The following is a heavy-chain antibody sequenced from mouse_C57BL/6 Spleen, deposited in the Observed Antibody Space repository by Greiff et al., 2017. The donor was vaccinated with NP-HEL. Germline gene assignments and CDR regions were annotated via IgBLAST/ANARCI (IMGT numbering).Heavy chain of an antibody. V-gene: IGHV1-42*01. CDR1: GYSFTGYY. Sequence: VQLQQSGPELVKPGASVKISCKASGYSFTGYYMNWVKQSPEKSLEWIGEINPSTGGTTYNQKFKAKATLTVDKSSSTAYMQRKSLTSEDSAVYYCARQDSSGLAWFAYWGQGTLVTVSA. CDR3: ARQDSSGLAWFAY. D-gene: IGHD3-2*02. CDR2: INPSTGGT. J-gene: IGHJ3*01.